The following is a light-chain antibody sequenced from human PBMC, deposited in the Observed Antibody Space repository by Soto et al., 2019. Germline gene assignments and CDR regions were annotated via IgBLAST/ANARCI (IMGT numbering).Light chain of an antibody. Sequence: EIVLTQSPGTLSLSPGERATLSCRASQSVTSSYLAWHQQKPGQAPRLLIFGASTRATGIPDRFSGSGSGTDFTLTISRLEPEDFAVYYYQQYGSSPWTFGQGTKVEIK. V-gene: IGKV3-20*01. CDR3: QQYGSSPWT. CDR1: QSVTSSY. J-gene: IGKJ1*01. CDR2: GAS.